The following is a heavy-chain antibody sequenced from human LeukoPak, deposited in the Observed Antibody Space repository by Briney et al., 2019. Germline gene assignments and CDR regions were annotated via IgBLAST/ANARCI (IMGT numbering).Heavy chain of an antibody. CDR3: AKEGLYYYDSSGYYNQNPFDY. J-gene: IGHJ4*02. CDR2: ISWNSGSI. V-gene: IGHV3-9*01. Sequence: PGGSLRLSCAASGFTFDDYAMHWVRQAPGKGLEWVSGISWNSGSIGCADSVKGRFTISRDNAKNSLYLQMNSLRAEDTALYYCAKEGLYYYDSSGYYNQNPFDYWGQGTLVTVSS. CDR1: GFTFDDYA. D-gene: IGHD3-22*01.